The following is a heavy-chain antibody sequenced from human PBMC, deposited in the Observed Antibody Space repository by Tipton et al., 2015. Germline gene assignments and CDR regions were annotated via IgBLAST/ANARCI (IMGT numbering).Heavy chain of an antibody. J-gene: IGHJ4*02. CDR1: GYTFSNHW. CDR3: ARLRKGDGDYAIDY. Sequence: VQLVQSGGEVKKPGESLKISCKVSGYTFSNHWIGWVRQMPGKGLEWVGIIHPSDSETKYSPSFQGQVTISADKSISTAYLQWSSLKASDTAMYYCARLRKGDGDYAIDYWGQGTLVTVSS. V-gene: IGHV5-51*01. CDR2: IHPSDSET. D-gene: IGHD4-17*01.